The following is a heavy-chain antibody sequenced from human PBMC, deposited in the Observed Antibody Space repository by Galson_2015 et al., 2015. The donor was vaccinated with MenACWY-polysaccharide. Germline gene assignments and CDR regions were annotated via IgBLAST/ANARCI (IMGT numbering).Heavy chain of an antibody. D-gene: IGHD2-2*02. Sequence: SLRLSCAASGFTFDDYAMHWVRQAPGKGLEWVSGISWNSGSIGYADSVKGRFTISRDNAKNSLYLQMNRLRAEDTALYYCAKAHDCSSTSCYTSEGDTLAYHGMDVWGQGTTVPVSS. J-gene: IGHJ6*02. CDR3: AKAHDCSSTSCYTSEGDTLAYHGMDV. CDR2: ISWNSGSI. CDR1: GFTFDDYA. V-gene: IGHV3-9*01.